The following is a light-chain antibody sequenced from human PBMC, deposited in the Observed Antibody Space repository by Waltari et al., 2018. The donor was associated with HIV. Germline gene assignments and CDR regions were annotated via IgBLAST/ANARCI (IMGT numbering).Light chain of an antibody. CDR3: QVWDSDTGV. CDR1: NLASTD. Sequence: SYELTQTPSVSVSLGQTATVACGGDNLASTDVHWYQQKPGRPPGLVIYDNNKRPSGIPGRFSGFNSGITATLTISGAQGDDEADYYCQVWDSDTGVFGSGTKVTVL. V-gene: IGLV3-9*01. J-gene: IGLJ1*01. CDR2: DNN.